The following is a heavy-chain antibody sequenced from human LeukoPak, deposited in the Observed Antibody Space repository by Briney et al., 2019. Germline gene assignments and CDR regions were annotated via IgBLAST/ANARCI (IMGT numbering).Heavy chain of an antibody. D-gene: IGHD3-22*01. V-gene: IGHV3-30*04. CDR2: ISYDGSNK. Sequence: GGSLRLSCAASGFTFSSYAMHWVRQAPGKGLEWVAVISYDGSNKYYADSVKGRFTISRDNAKNSLYLQMNSLRAEDTAMYYCARDLRVYDTSGYYPYYFDYWGQGTLVTVSS. J-gene: IGHJ4*02. CDR1: GFTFSSYA. CDR3: ARDLRVYDTSGYYPYYFDY.